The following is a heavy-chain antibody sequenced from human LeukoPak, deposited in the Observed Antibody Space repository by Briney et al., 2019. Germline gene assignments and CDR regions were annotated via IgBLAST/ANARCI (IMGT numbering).Heavy chain of an antibody. CDR3: ARGYYGSGSPIYGMDV. CDR1: GFTFSSYD. CDR2: IGTAGDT. J-gene: IGHJ6*02. V-gene: IGHV3-13*04. D-gene: IGHD3-10*01. Sequence: PGGSLRLSCAASGFTFSSYDMHWVRQATGKGLECVSAIGTAGDTYYPGSVKGRFTISRENAKNSLYLQMNSLRAGDTAVYYCARGYYGSGSPIYGMDVWGQGTTVTVSS.